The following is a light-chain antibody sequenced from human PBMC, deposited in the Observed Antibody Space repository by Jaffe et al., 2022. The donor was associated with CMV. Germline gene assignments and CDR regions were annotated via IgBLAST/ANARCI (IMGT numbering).Light chain of an antibody. CDR3: QQYGGSPDT. J-gene: IGKJ2*01. CDR2: GAS. V-gene: IGKV3-20*01. Sequence: EIVLTQSPGTLSLSPGERATLSCRASQSVSSNYLAWYQQKPGQAPRLLIFGASSRATGVPDRFRGSGSGTDFTLTISRLEPEDFTVYYCQQYGGSPDTFGQGTKLEIK. CDR1: QSVSSNY.